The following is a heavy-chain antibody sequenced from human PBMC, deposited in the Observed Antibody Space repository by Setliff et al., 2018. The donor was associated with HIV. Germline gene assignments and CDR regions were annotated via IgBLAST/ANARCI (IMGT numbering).Heavy chain of an antibody. CDR3: ASANYYDSSGPYGSFDAFDI. D-gene: IGHD3-22*01. CDR2: IRYDGSKK. J-gene: IGHJ3*02. V-gene: IGHV3-30*02. CDR1: GFAFSSYG. Sequence: PGGSLRLSCAASGFAFSSYGMSWVRQAPGKGLEWVAFIRYDGSKKYYTDSVKGRFTISRDNSKNTVYLQMNSLRAEDTAVYYCASANYYDSSGPYGSFDAFDIWGQGTMVTVSS.